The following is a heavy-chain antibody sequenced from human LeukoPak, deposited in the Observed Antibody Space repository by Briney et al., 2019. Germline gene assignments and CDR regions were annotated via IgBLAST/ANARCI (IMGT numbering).Heavy chain of an antibody. V-gene: IGHV4-61*02. CDR1: GGSISSGSYY. Sequence: SETLSLTCTVSGGSISSGSYYWSWIRQPAGKGLEWIGRIYTSGSTNYNPSLKTRVTISVDTSKNQFSLKLSSVTAADTAVYYCARVSRYGDYAPWGQGTLVTVSS. CDR3: ARVSRYGDYAP. CDR2: IYTSGST. D-gene: IGHD4-17*01. J-gene: IGHJ4*02.